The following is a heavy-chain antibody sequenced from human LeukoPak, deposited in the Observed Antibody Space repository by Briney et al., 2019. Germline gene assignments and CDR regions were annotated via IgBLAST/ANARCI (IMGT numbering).Heavy chain of an antibody. CDR1: GITFNKYW. CDR2: INQHGTEK. Sequence: GGSLRLSCVGSGITFNKYWMSWVRQAPGKGLEWVANINQHGTEKYYVDSVKGRFTISRDNANNSLYLQMNSLRDEDTAVYYCAVQWLGLDHWGQGTLVTVSS. V-gene: IGHV3-7*01. J-gene: IGHJ4*02. CDR3: AVQWLGLDH. D-gene: IGHD6-19*01.